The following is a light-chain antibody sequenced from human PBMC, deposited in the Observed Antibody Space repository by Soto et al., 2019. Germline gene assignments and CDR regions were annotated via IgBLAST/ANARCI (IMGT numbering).Light chain of an antibody. CDR2: KAS. J-gene: IGKJ4*01. V-gene: IGKV1-5*03. Sequence: DIQMTQSPSTLYASVGDRVTITCRASQSIGASLAWLPQKPGKAPNLLIYKASSFESGVPPRFSGSGSGTEFTLTISTLQPDEFATYYCQQYNSSPLTCGGGTNVEIK. CDR1: QSIGAS. CDR3: QQYNSSPLT.